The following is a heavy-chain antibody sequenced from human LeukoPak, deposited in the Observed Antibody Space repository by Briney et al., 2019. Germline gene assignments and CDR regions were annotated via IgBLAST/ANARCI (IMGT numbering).Heavy chain of an antibody. CDR1: GYSISSGYY. V-gene: IGHV4-38-2*01. CDR2: IYHSGST. J-gene: IGHJ6*03. D-gene: IGHD4-11*01. Sequence: SETLSLTCAVSGYSISSGYYWGWIRQPPGQGLEWIGSIYHSGSTYYNPSLKSRVTISVDTSKNQFSLKLSSVTAADTAVYYCARHTPYSNRSYYYYMDVWGKGTTVTVSS. CDR3: ARHTPYSNRSYYYYMDV.